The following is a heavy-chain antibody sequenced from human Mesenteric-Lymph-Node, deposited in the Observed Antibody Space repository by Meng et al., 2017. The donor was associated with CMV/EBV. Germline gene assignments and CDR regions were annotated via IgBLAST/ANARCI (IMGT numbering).Heavy chain of an antibody. CDR2: INHSGST. CDR3: ARGSSYDILTGYFDY. J-gene: IGHJ4*02. V-gene: IGHV4-34*01. CDR1: GGSFSGYY. Sequence: QEQLHQWGAGLLKPSETLSVTCAVYGGSFSGYYWNWIRQSPEKGLEWIGEINHSGSTTYNPSFTSRIIISVDTSTNQISLNMSSVTAADTAVYYCARGSSYDILTGYFDYWGQGALVTVFS. D-gene: IGHD3-9*01.